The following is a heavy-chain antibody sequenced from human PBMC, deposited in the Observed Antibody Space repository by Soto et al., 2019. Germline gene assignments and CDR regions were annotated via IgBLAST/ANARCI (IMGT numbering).Heavy chain of an antibody. CDR2: IYYSGST. CDR3: ARGSGEDYGDHPDLYYFDY. Sequence: QVQLQESGPGLVKPSQTLSLTCTVSGGSISSGGYYWSWIRQHPGKGLEWIGYIYYSGSTYYNPSLKSRVTISVDTYKNQFSLKLSSVTAADTAVYYCARGSGEDYGDHPDLYYFDYWGQGTLVTVSS. V-gene: IGHV4-31*03. CDR1: GGSISSGGYY. D-gene: IGHD4-17*01. J-gene: IGHJ4*02.